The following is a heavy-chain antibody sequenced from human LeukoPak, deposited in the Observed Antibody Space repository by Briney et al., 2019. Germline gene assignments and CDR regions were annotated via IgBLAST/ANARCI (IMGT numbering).Heavy chain of an antibody. CDR3: ARPLVAATLYYYGMDV. V-gene: IGHV3-33*08. Sequence: GGSLRLSCAASGLTFSSYGMHWVRQAPGKGLEWVAVIWYDGSNKYYADSVKGRFTISRANSKNTLYLQMNSLRAEDTAVYYCARPLVAATLYYYGMDVWGQGTTVTVSS. CDR1: GLTFSSYG. J-gene: IGHJ6*02. D-gene: IGHD6-13*01. CDR2: IWYDGSNK.